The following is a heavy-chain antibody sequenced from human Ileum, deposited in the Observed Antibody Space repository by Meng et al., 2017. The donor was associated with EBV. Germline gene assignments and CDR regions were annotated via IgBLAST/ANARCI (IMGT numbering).Heavy chain of an antibody. CDR1: GDSITSHNW. CDR2: IPHRGSS. Sequence: QVQLRVSGPAPVKPSASLSLTCAVSGDSITSHNWWAWVRQPPGEGLEWIGEIPHRGSSAYNPSLKSRVSMSIDKSKNQFSLKLTSVTAADTAVYHCLRGSGGSVWGQGTLVTVSS. D-gene: IGHD3-10*01. V-gene: IGHV4-4*02. CDR3: LRGSGGSV. J-gene: IGHJ1*01.